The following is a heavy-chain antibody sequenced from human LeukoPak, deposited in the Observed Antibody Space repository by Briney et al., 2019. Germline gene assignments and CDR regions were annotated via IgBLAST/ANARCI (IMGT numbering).Heavy chain of an antibody. V-gene: IGHV4-59*01. CDR3: ARGSKPAAMGGYYYYYYMDV. CDR2: MYYSGST. CDR1: GGSISSYY. D-gene: IGHD2-2*01. Sequence: PSETLSLTCTVSGGSISSYYWSWIRQPPGKGLEWIGHMYYSGSTNYNPSLKSRVTISVDTSKNQFSLKLSSVTAADTAVYYCARGSKPAAMGGYYYYYYMDVWGKGTTVTVSS. J-gene: IGHJ6*03.